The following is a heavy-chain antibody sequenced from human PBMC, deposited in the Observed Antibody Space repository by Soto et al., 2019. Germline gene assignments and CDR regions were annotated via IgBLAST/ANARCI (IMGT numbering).Heavy chain of an antibody. CDR1: VGSISIGDYY. D-gene: IGHD3-22*01. CDR2: IYYSGST. CDR3: ARAVRSLNYYDGSGYYSGLIQH. Sequence: SETLSLTCTVSVGSISIGDYYWSWIRQPPGKGLDSLGYIYYSGSTYYNPSLKSRVTISVDTSKNQFSLKLSSVTAADTAVYYCARAVRSLNYYDGSGYYSGLIQHWGQGTMVTGSS. V-gene: IGHV4-30-4*01. J-gene: IGHJ1*01.